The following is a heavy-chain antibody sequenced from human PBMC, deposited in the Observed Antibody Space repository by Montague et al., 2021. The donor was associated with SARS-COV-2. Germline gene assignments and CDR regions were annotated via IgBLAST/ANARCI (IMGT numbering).Heavy chain of an antibody. V-gene: IGHV3-23*03. J-gene: IGHJ6*02. D-gene: IGHD3-3*01. CDR2: IYSGGSST. CDR3: AKDLSGYDFCSCPTTHCYYYGMDV. Sequence: SLRLSCAASGFTFSSYAMSWVRQAPGKGLEWVSVIYSGGSSTYYADSVKGRFTISRDNSKNTLYLQMNSLRAEDTAVYYCAKDLSGYDFCSCPTTHCYYYGMDVWGQGTTVTVSS. CDR1: GFTFSSYA.